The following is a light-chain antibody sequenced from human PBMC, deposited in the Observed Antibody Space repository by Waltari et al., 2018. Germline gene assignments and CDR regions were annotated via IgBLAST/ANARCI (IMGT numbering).Light chain of an antibody. CDR1: QSLLYSPNNKNN. J-gene: IGKJ1*01. Sequence: DIVMTQSPDSLAVSLGERATINCKSRQSLLYSPNNKNNLGWFQQRPGQPPKLLIYWASTRESGVPDRFSGSGSGSDFTLTITSLQAEDVAVYYCQQYFDTPRTFGQGTKVEIK. CDR2: WAS. V-gene: IGKV4-1*01. CDR3: QQYFDTPRT.